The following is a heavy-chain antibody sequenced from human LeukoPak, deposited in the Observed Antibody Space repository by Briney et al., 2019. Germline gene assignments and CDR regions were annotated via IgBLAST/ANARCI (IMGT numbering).Heavy chain of an antibody. CDR3: ARETDRLGFDH. D-gene: IGHD6-19*01. CDR2: MNPNNGNT. J-gene: IGHJ4*02. CDR1: GYTFRSYD. Sequence: ASVKVSCKASGYTFRSYDINWVRQAAGQGLEWMGYMNPNNGNTGYAQKFQGRVTMTRDTSISTAYMEASSLRSEDTAVYHCARETDRLGFDHWGQGTLVTVSS. V-gene: IGHV1-8*01.